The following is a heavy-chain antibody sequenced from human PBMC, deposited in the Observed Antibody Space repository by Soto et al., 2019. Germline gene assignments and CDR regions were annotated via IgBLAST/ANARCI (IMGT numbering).Heavy chain of an antibody. Sequence: ASVKVSCKASGYTFTSYGISWVRQAPGQGLEWMGWISAYNGNTNYAQKLQGRVTMTTDTSTSTAYMELRSLRSDDTAVYYCARGPSWDYEWDWFDPWGQGTLVTVSS. V-gene: IGHV1-18*01. J-gene: IGHJ5*02. CDR1: GYTFTSYG. CDR2: ISAYNGNT. CDR3: ARGPSWDYEWDWFDP. D-gene: IGHD4-17*01.